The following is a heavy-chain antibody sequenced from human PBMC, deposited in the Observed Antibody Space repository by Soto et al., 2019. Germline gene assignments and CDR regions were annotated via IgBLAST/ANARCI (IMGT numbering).Heavy chain of an antibody. CDR2: IIPLFGIL. V-gene: IGHV1-69*02. CDR3: ASGSVYGSGSYPVDY. J-gene: IGHJ4*01. D-gene: IGHD3-10*01. Sequence: QVQLVQSGAEVKKPGSSVNVSCKASGGTFSNHLISWVRRAPGLGLEWMGTIIPLFGILNYAQKLQGRVTISADKCTSTAYMELSSLRSDDTAVYYCASGSVYGSGSYPVDYWGQGTLVTVSS. CDR1: GGTFSNHL.